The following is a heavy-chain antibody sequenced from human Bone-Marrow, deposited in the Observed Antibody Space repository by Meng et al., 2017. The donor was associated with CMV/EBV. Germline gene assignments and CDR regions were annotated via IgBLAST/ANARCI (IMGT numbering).Heavy chain of an antibody. CDR2: ISYDGDNK. D-gene: IGHD6-19*01. Sequence: GGSLRLSCAASGFTFSSYAIHWVRQAPGKGLEWVTVISYDGDNKYYVDSVKGRFTISRDNSKSILYLQMNSLRAEDTAVYYCARLSSGWNFFDYWGQGTLVTVSS. J-gene: IGHJ4*02. CDR3: ARLSSGWNFFDY. V-gene: IGHV3-30-3*01. CDR1: GFTFSSYA.